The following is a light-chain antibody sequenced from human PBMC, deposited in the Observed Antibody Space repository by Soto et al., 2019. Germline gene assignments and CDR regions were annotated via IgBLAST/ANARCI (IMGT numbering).Light chain of an antibody. CDR2: NND. CDR3: AAWDDSLSGRV. J-gene: IGLJ3*02. CDR1: GSTIGPKY. V-gene: IGLV1-47*02. Sequence: QSVLTQPPSASGTPGQRVTMSGSGIGSTIGPKYVYWFQQFPGTAPKLLIYNNDQRPSGVPDRFSGSKSGTSASLDISGRRSEDDADYYCAAWDDSLSGRVFGVGTKLTVL.